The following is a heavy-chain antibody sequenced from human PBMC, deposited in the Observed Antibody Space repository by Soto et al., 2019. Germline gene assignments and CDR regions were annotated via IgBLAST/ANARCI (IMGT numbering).Heavy chain of an antibody. CDR2: INHSGGT. J-gene: IGHJ5*02. D-gene: IGHD2-2*01. V-gene: IGHV4-34*01. CDR1: GGSFSGYY. CDR3: ASRDIVVVPAARGRNWFVP. Sequence: SLSLTCAVYGGSFSGYYLSWIRQPPGKGLEWIGEINHSGGTNYNPSLKSRVTISVDTSKNQFSLKLSSVTAADTAVYYCASRDIVVVPAARGRNWFVPWGQGTLVTVSS.